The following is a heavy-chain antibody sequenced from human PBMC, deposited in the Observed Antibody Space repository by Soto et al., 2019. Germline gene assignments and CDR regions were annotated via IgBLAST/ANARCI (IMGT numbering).Heavy chain of an antibody. CDR3: AMGAYSGYDLYFDY. V-gene: IGHV3-23*01. CDR1: GFTFSSYA. CDR2: IIGSGGST. Sequence: EVQLLESGGGLVQPGGSLRLSCAAAGFTFSSYAMSWVRQAPGKGLEWVSAIIGSGGSTYYADSVKGRFTISRDNSKNTLYLQMNSLRAEDTAVYYCAMGAYSGYDLYFDYWGQGTLVTVSS. J-gene: IGHJ4*02. D-gene: IGHD5-12*01.